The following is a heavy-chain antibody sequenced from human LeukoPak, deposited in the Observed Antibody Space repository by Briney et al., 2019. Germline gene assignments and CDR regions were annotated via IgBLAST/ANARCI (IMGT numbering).Heavy chain of an antibody. CDR2: INTDGSST. V-gene: IGHV3-74*01. J-gene: IGHJ4*02. CDR1: GFTFSSYW. D-gene: IGHD3-3*01. CDR3: ARDQSRGFLEWSDY. Sequence: GGSLRLSCAASGFTFSSYWMHWVRQAPGKGLVWVSRINTDGSSTSYADSVKGRFTISRDNAKNTLYLQMNSLRAEDTAVYYCARDQSRGFLEWSDYWGQGTLVTVSS.